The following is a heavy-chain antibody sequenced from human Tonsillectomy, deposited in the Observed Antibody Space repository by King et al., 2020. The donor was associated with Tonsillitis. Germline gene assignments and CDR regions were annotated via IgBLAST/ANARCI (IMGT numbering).Heavy chain of an antibody. Sequence: VQLVESGGGVVQPGGSLRLSCVASGFTFSSYGMHWVRQAPGKGLEWVAFIRYDGNNKYYADSVRGRFTISRDNSKNTLYLQMNSLRAEDTAVCYCGGMVFAADYWGQGTLVTVSS. CDR3: GGMVFAADY. CDR1: GFTFSSYG. V-gene: IGHV3-30*02. J-gene: IGHJ4*02. D-gene: IGHD3/OR15-3a*01. CDR2: IRYDGNNK.